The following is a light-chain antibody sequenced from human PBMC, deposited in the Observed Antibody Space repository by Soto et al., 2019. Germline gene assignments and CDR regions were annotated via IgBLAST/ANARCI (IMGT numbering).Light chain of an antibody. J-gene: IGKJ1*01. V-gene: IGKV3-15*01. Sequence: EIVMTQSPATLSVSPGERATLSCRASQSVSSNLAWYQQKPGQALRLLIYGASTRATGIPVRFSGSGSGTEFTLTISSLQSEDFAVYYCQQYNNWPPTFGQGTKVEIK. CDR3: QQYNNWPPT. CDR2: GAS. CDR1: QSVSSN.